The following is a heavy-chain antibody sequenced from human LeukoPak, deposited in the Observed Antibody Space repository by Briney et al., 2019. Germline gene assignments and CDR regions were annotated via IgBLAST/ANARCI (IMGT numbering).Heavy chain of an antibody. Sequence: SETLSLTCTVSGGSISSYYWSWIRQPAGKGLEWIGRIYTSGSTNYNPSLKSRVTISVDTSKNQFSLKLSSVTAADTAVYYCARTGYDSSGYYPSDAFDIWGQGTMVTVSS. V-gene: IGHV4-4*07. CDR3: ARTGYDSSGYYPSDAFDI. CDR1: GGSISSYY. CDR2: IYTSGST. D-gene: IGHD3-22*01. J-gene: IGHJ3*02.